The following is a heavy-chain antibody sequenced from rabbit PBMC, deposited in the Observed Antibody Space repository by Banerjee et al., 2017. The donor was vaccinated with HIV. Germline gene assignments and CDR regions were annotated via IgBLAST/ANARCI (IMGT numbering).Heavy chain of an antibody. CDR3: VRDLAGVIGWNFNL. CDR2: INTSSGNT. J-gene: IGHJ4*01. CDR1: GFSFSTKYV. V-gene: IGHV1S45*01. D-gene: IGHD4-1*01. Sequence: QEQLKESGGGLVKPEGSLTLTCKASGFSFSTKYVMCWVRQAPGKGLEWIACINTSSGNTVYASWAKGRFTISSHNAQNTLYLQLNSLTAADTATYFCVRDLAGVIGWNFNLWGPGTLVTVS.